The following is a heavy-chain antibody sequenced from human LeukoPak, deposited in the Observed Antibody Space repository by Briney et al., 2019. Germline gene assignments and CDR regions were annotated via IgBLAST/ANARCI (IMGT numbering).Heavy chain of an antibody. D-gene: IGHD6-6*01. CDR3: ARSYSSSSWVIGS. J-gene: IGHJ5*02. CDR1: GGSISSSSYY. V-gene: IGHV4-39*07. CDR2: IYYSGST. Sequence: SETLSLTCTVSGGSISSSSYYWGWIRQPPGKGLEWIGSIYYSGSTNYNPSLKSRVTISVDTSKNQFSLKLSSVTAADTAVYYCARSYSSSSWVIGSWGQGTLVTVSS.